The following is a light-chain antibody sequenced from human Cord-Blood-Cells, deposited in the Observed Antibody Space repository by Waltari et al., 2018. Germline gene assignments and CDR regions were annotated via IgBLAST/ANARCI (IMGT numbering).Light chain of an antibody. CDR2: GAS. J-gene: IGKJ4*02. CDR3: QQYNNWPPLT. V-gene: IGKV3-15*01. Sequence: EIVMTQSPATLPVSPGERATLSCRDSQSGSRYLAWYQQKPGQAPRVLIYGASTRATGIPARFSGSGSGTEFTLTISSLESEDFAVYYCQQYNNWPPLTFGGGTKVKIK. CDR1: QSGSRY.